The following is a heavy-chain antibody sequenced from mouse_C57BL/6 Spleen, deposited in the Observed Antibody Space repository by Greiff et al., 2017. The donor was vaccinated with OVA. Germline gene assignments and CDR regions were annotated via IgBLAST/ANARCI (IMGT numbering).Heavy chain of an antibody. CDR3: ARDQGATYWYFDV. Sequence: EVHLVASGGGLVKPGGSLKLSCAASGFTFSSYAMSWVRPTPEKRLEWVATISDGGSYTYYPDNVKGRFTISRDNAKNNLYLQMSHLKSEDTAMYYCARDQGATYWYFDVWGTGTTGTVSS. D-gene: IGHD3-1*01. CDR2: ISDGGSYT. J-gene: IGHJ1*03. V-gene: IGHV5-4*01. CDR1: GFTFSSYA.